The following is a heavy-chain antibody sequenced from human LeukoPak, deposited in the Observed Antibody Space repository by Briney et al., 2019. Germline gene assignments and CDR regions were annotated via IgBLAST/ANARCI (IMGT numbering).Heavy chain of an antibody. CDR1: GFTFSSYV. Sequence: GGSLRLSCAVTGFTFSSYVMSWVRQAPGKGLEWVSSISGSDDTTYYADSVKGRFTISRDNSKNTLYLQMNSLRAEDTAVYYCANNRYSSRWRGAFDVWGQGTMVTVSS. D-gene: IGHD6-13*01. CDR3: ANNRYSSRWRGAFDV. CDR2: ISGSDDTT. J-gene: IGHJ3*01. V-gene: IGHV3-23*01.